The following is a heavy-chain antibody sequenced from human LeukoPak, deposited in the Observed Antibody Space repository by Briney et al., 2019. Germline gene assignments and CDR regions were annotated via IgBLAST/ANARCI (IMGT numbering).Heavy chain of an antibody. CDR1: GYTFTSYA. D-gene: IGHD5-18*01. V-gene: IGHV1-3*01. Sequence: ASVKVPCKASGYTFTSYAMHWVRQAPGQRLEWMGWINAGNGNTEYSQKFQGRVTITRDTSASTAYMELSSLRSEDTAVYYCARGIRLDYWGQGTLVTVSS. J-gene: IGHJ4*02. CDR2: INAGNGNT. CDR3: ARGIRLDY.